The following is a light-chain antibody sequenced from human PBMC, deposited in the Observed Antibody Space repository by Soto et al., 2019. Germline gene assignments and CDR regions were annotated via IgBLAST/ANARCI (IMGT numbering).Light chain of an antibody. CDR2: EAS. CDR3: QQYYTYWT. Sequence: DIQVTQSPSTLSAAEGDRVTITCRASQNIHSWLAWYQQKPGKAPKLLIYEASSLESGVPPRFSGSGSGTEFTLTISSLQPDDFATYYCQQYYTYWTFGQGTKVDIK. V-gene: IGKV1-5*01. J-gene: IGKJ1*01. CDR1: QNIHSW.